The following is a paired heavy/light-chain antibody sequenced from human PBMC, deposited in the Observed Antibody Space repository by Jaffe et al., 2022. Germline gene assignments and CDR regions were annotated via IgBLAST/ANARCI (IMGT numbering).Heavy chain of an antibody. Sequence: EVQLVQSGAEVKKPGDSLRISCKGSGYTFTTYWIVWVRQMPGKGLEWVATMYPGDSDTRYSPSFQGQVAISADKSILTYYLQWTSLKASDTAMYYCARLLRFGKQSDSDWALGYWGQGTLVTVSS. V-gene: IGHV5-51*03. CDR3: ARLLRFGKQSDSDWALGY. CDR1: GYTFTTYW. J-gene: IGHJ4*02. CDR2: MYPGDSDT. D-gene: IGHD3-10*01.
Light chain of an antibody. CDR3: CSYAGTYASFV. CDR1: SSDIGGYKY. V-gene: IGLV2-11*01. J-gene: IGLJ1*01. Sequence: QSALTQPRSVSGSPGQSVTISCAGTSSDIGGYKYVSWYQQHPGKAPKLIIYDVTKRPSGVPDRFSASKSGNTASLTISGLQAEDEADYYCCSYAGTYASFVLGTGTTVSVL. CDR2: DVT.